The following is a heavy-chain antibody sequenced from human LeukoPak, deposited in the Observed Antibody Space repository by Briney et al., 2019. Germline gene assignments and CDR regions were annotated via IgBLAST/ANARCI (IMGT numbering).Heavy chain of an antibody. CDR1: GFTVSSNY. D-gene: IGHD3-22*01. V-gene: IGHV3-66*01. CDR2: IYSGGST. J-gene: IGHJ4*02. Sequence: GGSLRLSCAASGFTVSSNYMSWVRQAPGKGLEWVSVIYSGGSTYYADSVKGRFTISRDNSKNTLYLQMNSLRAEDTAVYYCAREYYYDSSGYYWDYWGQGTLVTVSS. CDR3: AREYYYDSSGYYWDY.